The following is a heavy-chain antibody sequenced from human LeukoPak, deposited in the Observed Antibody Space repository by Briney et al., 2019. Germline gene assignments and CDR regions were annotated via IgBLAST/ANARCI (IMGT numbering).Heavy chain of an antibody. Sequence: ASVKVSCKASGYTFTGYHLHWVRQAPGQGLAWMGWINPNNGGTNYAQKFQGRVTMTRDMSISTAYMELSRLTSDDTAVYSCARDPSNTYYYDPWGQGTLVTVSS. CDR2: INPNNGGT. J-gene: IGHJ4*02. V-gene: IGHV1-2*02. CDR1: GYTFTGYH. D-gene: IGHD3-22*01. CDR3: ARDPSNTYYYDP.